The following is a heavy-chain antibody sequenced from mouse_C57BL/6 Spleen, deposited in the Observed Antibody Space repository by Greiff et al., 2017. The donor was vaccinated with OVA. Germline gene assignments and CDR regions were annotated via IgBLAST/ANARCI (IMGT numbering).Heavy chain of an antibody. Sequence: VQLQQPGAELVMPGASVKLSCKASGYTFTSYWMHWVKQRPGQGLEWIGEIDPSDSYTNYNQKFKGKSTLTVDKSSSTAYMQLSSLTSEDSAVYYCARWDGNYDAMDYWGQGTSVTVSS. D-gene: IGHD2-1*01. CDR2: IDPSDSYT. CDR3: ARWDGNYDAMDY. CDR1: GYTFTSYW. J-gene: IGHJ4*01. V-gene: IGHV1-69*01.